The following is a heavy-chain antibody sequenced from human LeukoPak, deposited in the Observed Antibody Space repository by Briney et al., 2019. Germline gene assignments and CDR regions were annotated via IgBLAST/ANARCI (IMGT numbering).Heavy chain of an antibody. CDR2: MSSDGTNT. D-gene: IGHD3-10*01. Sequence: GGSLRLSCAASGFSFSSYAMHWVRQAPGKGLEWVAVMSSDGTNTYYAASVKGRFTISRDISKNTLYLQMNSLRHEDTAVYYCAREVSVVRGVNWGQGTLVTVSS. CDR1: GFSFSSYA. CDR3: AREVSVVRGVN. V-gene: IGHV3-30-3*01. J-gene: IGHJ4*02.